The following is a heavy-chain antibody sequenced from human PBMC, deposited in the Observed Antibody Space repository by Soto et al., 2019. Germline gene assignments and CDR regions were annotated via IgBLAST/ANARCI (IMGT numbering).Heavy chain of an antibody. Sequence: TLSLTCAAYGESFIGYYWSWIRQPPGKGLEWIGYIYYSGSTNYNPSLKSRVTISVDTSKNQFSLKLSSVTAADTAVYYCARRYGGTLDSWGQGTVVTVSS. J-gene: IGHJ4*02. D-gene: IGHD4-17*01. V-gene: IGHV4-59*08. CDR3: ARRYGGTLDS. CDR1: GESFIGYY. CDR2: IYYSGST.